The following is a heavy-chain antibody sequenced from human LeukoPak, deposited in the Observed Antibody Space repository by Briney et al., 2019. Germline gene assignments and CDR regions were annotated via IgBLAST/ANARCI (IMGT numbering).Heavy chain of an antibody. D-gene: IGHD5-24*01. CDR2: INPNSGGT. CDR1: GYTFTGYY. CDR3: AKTPVGMVTLDY. Sequence: ASVKVSCKASGYTFTGYYMHWVRQAPGQGLEWMGWINPNSGGTNYAQKFQGRVTMTRDTSISTAYMELSRLRSDDTAVYYCAKTPVGMVTLDYWGQGTRVTVSS. J-gene: IGHJ4*02. V-gene: IGHV1-2*02.